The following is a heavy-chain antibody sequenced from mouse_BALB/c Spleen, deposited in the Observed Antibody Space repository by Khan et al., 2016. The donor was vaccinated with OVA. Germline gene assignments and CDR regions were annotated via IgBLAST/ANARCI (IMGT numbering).Heavy chain of an antibody. CDR3: AMGRTY. CDR2: ISYSGRT. Sequence: EVQLVESGPGLVKPSQSLSLTCTVTGYSITSDYVWNWIRQFPGNKLEWMGYISYSGRTSYNPSLKSRISVTRDTSKNQFFLQLDSVTTEDTATYYCAMGRTYWGQGTLVTVSA. J-gene: IGHJ3*01. V-gene: IGHV3-2*02. D-gene: IGHD4-1*01. CDR1: GYSITSDYV.